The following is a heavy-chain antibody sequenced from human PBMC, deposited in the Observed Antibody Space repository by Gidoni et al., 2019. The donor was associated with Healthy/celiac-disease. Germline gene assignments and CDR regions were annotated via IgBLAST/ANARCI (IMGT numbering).Heavy chain of an antibody. D-gene: IGHD6-13*01. V-gene: IGHV3-21*01. CDR2: ISSSSSYI. Sequence: EVQLVESGGGLVKPGGSLRLSCTASGFPFSSYSMNWVRQAPGKGLEWVSSISSSSSYIYYADSVKGRFTISRDNAKNSLYLQMNSLRAEDTAVYYCARDPDSSSSEYFQHWGQGTLVTVSS. CDR3: ARDPDSSSSEYFQH. J-gene: IGHJ1*01. CDR1: GFPFSSYS.